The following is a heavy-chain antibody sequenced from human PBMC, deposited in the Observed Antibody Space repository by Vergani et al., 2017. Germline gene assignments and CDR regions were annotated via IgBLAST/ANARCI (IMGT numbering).Heavy chain of an antibody. CDR3: VRVLHTSYILGAFDI. V-gene: IGHV4-38-2*01. D-gene: IGHD2-21*01. J-gene: IGHJ3*02. Sequence: QVQLQESGPGLVEPSETLSLTCAVSGYSIRNGYYWGWIRQPAGGGLEWIGLIDVKGNSNFSPSLESRVTMSADASRSRFPLNLRSVTTSDTAVYYCVRVLHTSYILGAFDIWGQGIKVTVSS. CDR2: IDVKGNS. CDR1: GYSIRNGYY.